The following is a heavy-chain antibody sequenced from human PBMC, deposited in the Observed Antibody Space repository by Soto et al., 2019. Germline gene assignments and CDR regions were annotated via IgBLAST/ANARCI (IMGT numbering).Heavy chain of an antibody. CDR3: ARRGIPRPPSDY. CDR1: GGSFSGYY. V-gene: IGHV4-34*01. J-gene: IGHJ4*02. Sequence: SETLSLTCAVYGGSFSGYYWSWIRQPPGKGLEWIGEINHSGSTNYNPSLKSRVTISVDTSENQFSLKLSSVTAADTAVYYCARRGIPRPPSDYWGQGTLVTVSS. CDR2: INHSGST. D-gene: IGHD2-21*01.